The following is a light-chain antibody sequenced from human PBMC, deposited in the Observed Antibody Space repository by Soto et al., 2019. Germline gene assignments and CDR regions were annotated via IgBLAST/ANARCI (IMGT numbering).Light chain of an antibody. CDR2: AAS. V-gene: IGKV1-39*01. J-gene: IGKJ1*01. CDR1: QSITNY. CDR3: QQSYSTPWT. Sequence: DLQMTQSPSSLSASVGDRVTITCRASQSITNYLNWYQQKPGKAPKLLIYAASSLQSGVPSRFNGSESGTDFTLSISSLQPEDFATYYCQQSYSTPWTFGQGTKVEIK.